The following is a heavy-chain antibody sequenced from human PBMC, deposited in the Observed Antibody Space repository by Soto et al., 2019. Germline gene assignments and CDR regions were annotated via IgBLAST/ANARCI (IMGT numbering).Heavy chain of an antibody. CDR1: GFTFDDYA. V-gene: IGHV3-9*01. CDR2: ISWNSGSI. D-gene: IGHD4-4*01. CDR3: AKDISLYSNYFDY. Sequence: EVQLVESGGGLVQPGRSLRLSCAASGFTFDDYAMHWVRQAPGKGLEWVSGISWNSGSIGYADSVKGRFTISRDNAKNSLYLQMNSLRAEDTALYYCAKDISLYSNYFDYWGQGTLVTASS. J-gene: IGHJ4*02.